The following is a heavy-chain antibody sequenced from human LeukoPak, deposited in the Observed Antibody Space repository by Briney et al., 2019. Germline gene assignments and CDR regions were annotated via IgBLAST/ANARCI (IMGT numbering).Heavy chain of an antibody. CDR2: INPNSGGT. Sequence: ASVKVSCNASGYTFTGYYMHWVRQAPGQGLEWMGWINPNSGGTNYAQKFQGRVTMTRDTSISTAYMELSRLRSDDTAVYYCARDPGPHSGYGFDPWGQGTLVTVSS. D-gene: IGHD5-12*01. CDR3: ARDPGPHSGYGFDP. V-gene: IGHV1-2*02. CDR1: GYTFTGYY. J-gene: IGHJ5*02.